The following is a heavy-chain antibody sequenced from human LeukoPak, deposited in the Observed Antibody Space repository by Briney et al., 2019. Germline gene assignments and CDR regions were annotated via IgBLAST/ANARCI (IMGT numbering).Heavy chain of an antibody. D-gene: IGHD3-22*01. CDR3: TTGTQDSEYYYDSSGYLL. Sequence: GGSLRLSCAASGFTFSSYAMSWVRQAPGKGLEWVSAISGSGGSTYYADSVKGRFTISRDNSKNTLYLQMNSLKTEDTAVYYCTTGTQDSEYYYDSSGYLLWGQGTLVTVSS. CDR2: ISGSGGST. J-gene: IGHJ4*02. V-gene: IGHV3-23*01. CDR1: GFTFSSYA.